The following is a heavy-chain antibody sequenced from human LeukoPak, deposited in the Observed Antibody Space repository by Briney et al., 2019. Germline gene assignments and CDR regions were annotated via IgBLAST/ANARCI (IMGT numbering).Heavy chain of an antibody. CDR3: AKARFDCSGGSCYSDY. J-gene: IGHJ4*02. CDR1: GFTFSTYG. CDR2: IRSDGSNK. V-gene: IGHV3-30*02. D-gene: IGHD2-15*01. Sequence: GGSLGLSCAASGFTFSTYGMHWVRQAPGKGLEWVAFIRSDGSNKYYADSVKGRFTISRDNSKNTLYLQMNSLRAEDTAVYFCAKARFDCSGGSCYSDYWGQGTLVTVSS.